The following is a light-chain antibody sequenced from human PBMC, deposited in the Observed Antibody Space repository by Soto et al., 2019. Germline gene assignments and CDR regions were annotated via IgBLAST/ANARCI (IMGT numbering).Light chain of an antibody. J-gene: IGKJ2*01. CDR2: GAS. V-gene: IGKV3-20*01. CDR1: QSVSSSY. Sequence: IVLTQSPGTLSLSPGEGATLSCRASQSVSSSYIAWYQQRPGQTPSLLIYGASTRATGIPDRFSGSGSGTHFTLTISRLEPGDFAVYYCQRYGISPYIFGQGTKVDI. CDR3: QRYGISPYI.